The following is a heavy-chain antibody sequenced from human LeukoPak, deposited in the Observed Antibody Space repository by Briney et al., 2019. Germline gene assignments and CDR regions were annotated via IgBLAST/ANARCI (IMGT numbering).Heavy chain of an antibody. Sequence: SVKVSCKASGGTFISYAISWVRQAPGQGLEWMGGIIPIFGTANYAQKFQGRVTITADESTRTAYMELSSLRSEDTAVYYCARGPSSGAFDIWGQGTMVTVSS. V-gene: IGHV1-69*13. CDR3: ARGPSSGAFDI. CDR2: IIPIFGTA. J-gene: IGHJ3*02. CDR1: GGTFISYA.